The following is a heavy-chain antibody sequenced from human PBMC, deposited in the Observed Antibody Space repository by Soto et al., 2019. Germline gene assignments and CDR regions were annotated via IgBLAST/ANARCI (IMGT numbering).Heavy chain of an antibody. D-gene: IGHD2-21*02. Sequence: ASVKVSCKASGYTFTGYYMHWVRQAPGQGLEWMGWVNPNSGGTNYAQKFHGRVTMTWDTSISTAYMERSWLRSDDTAVYYCPRFDSSCAGYCYPRAPLELWGRGTLVTVSS. CDR3: PRFDSSCAGYCYPRAPLEL. V-gene: IGHV1-2*02. CDR2: VNPNSGGT. J-gene: IGHJ4*03. CDR1: GYTFTGYY.